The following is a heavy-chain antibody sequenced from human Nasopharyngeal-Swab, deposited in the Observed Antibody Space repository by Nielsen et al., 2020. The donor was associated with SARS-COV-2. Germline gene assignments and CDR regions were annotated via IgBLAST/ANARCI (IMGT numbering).Heavy chain of an antibody. CDR3: ARVSPPLLTGPYYYYGMDV. D-gene: IGHD3-9*01. CDR2: ISSSSSYT. J-gene: IGHJ6*02. CDR1: GFTFSDYY. V-gene: IGHV3-11*06. Sequence: GESLKISCAASGFTFSDYYMSWIRQAPGKGLEWVSYISSSSSYTNYADSVKGRFAISRDNAKNSLYLQMNSLRAEDTAVYYCARVSPPLLTGPYYYYGMDVWAKGPRSPSP.